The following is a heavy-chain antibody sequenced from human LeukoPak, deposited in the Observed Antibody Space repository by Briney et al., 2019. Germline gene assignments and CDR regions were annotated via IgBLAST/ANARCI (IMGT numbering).Heavy chain of an antibody. V-gene: IGHV1-69*13. CDR2: IIPIFGTA. CDR1: GYTFSSYG. CDR3: ARMTGYCISTSCYGKNWFDP. D-gene: IGHD2-2*01. Sequence: SVKVSCKTYGYTFSSYGISWVRQAPGQGLEWMGGIIPIFGTANYGQKFQGRVTITADESTSTVDMEMSSLRSEDTAVYYCARMTGYCISTSCYGKNWFDPWGQGTLVTVSS. J-gene: IGHJ5*02.